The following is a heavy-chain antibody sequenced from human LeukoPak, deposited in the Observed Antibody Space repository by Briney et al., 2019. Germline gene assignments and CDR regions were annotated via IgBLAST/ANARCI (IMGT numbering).Heavy chain of an antibody. J-gene: IGHJ6*03. CDR2: IYYSGSTYYSGST. Sequence: SETLSLTCAVSGGSISSGGYSWSWIRQPPGKGLEWIGFIYYSGSTYYSGSTHYKLSLKSRATISVDTSKNQFSLKLSSVTAADTAVYYCASSIGGIYYYYYMDVWGKGTTVTISS. CDR3: ASSIGGIYYYYYMDV. V-gene: IGHV4-30-4*07. CDR1: GGSISSGGYS. D-gene: IGHD1-26*01.